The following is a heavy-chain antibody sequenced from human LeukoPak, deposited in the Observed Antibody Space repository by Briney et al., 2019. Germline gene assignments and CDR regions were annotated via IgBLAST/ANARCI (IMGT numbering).Heavy chain of an antibody. CDR1: GGTFSSYA. Sequence: SVKVSCKASGGTFSSYAISWVRQGPGQGLEWMGRIIPILGIANYAQKFQGRVTITADKSTSTAYMELSSLRSEDTAVYYCARAHVDTAMFYFDYWGQGTLVTVSS. CDR2: IIPILGIA. V-gene: IGHV1-69*04. CDR3: ARAHVDTAMFYFDY. D-gene: IGHD5-18*01. J-gene: IGHJ4*02.